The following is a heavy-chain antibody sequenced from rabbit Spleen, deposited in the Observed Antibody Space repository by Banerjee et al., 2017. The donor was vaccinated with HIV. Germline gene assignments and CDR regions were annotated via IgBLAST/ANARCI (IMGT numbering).Heavy chain of an antibody. D-gene: IGHD1-1*01. CDR2: INTATGKA. CDR3: ARDTSSSFSSYGMDL. J-gene: IGHJ6*01. CDR1: GFSFSDRDV. Sequence: QEQLVESGGGLVKPEGSLTLTCKASGFSFSDRDVMCWVRQAPGKGLEWIACINTATGKAVYASWAKGRFTISKTSSNTVTLQMTSLTAADTATYFCARDTSSSFSSYGMDLWGPGTLVTVS. V-gene: IGHV1S45*01.